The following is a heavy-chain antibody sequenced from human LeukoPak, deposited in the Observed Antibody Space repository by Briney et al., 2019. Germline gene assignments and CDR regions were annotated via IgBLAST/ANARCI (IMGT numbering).Heavy chain of an antibody. V-gene: IGHV3-30*14. CDR1: GFTFDNYA. CDR2: VSHDGSNK. CDR3: AGGDIAAAPYVFDV. D-gene: IGHD6-13*01. Sequence: GGSLRLSCVASGFTFDNYAMHWVRQAPGKGLEWVALVSHDGSNKYYADSVKGRFTISRDYSKNALYLQMNGLRADDTAVYYCAGGDIAAAPYVFDVWGQGTMVTVSS. J-gene: IGHJ3*01.